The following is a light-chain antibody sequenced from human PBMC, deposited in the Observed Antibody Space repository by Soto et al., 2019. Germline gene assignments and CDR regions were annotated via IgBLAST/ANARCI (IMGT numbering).Light chain of an antibody. Sequence: DIKMTQSPSTLSASVGDRVTITCRASQSVSSWLAWYQQKPGKAPKLLIYKASSLENGVPSRFSGSGSGTEFTLTISSRQPDDFATYFCLQFNSYSPMYNCGQGTKVDIK. CDR2: KAS. CDR1: QSVSSW. CDR3: LQFNSYSPMYN. V-gene: IGKV1-5*03. J-gene: IGKJ2*01.